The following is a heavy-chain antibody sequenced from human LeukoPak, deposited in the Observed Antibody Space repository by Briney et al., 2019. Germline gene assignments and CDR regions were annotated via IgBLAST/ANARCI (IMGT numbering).Heavy chain of an antibody. CDR2: IYSDGRT. Sequence: TGGSLRLSCAASGFNVSSNYMSWVRQAPGKGLEWVSVIYSDGRTKYADSVKDRFSISRDNSKNTLYLQMNSLRAEDTAVYYCARDLPLRFDPWGQGTLVTVSS. J-gene: IGHJ5*02. CDR3: ARDLPLRFDP. CDR1: GFNVSSNY. V-gene: IGHV3-66*01.